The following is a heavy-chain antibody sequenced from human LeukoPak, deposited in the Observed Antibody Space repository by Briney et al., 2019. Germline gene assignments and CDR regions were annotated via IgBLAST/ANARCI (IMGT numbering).Heavy chain of an antibody. CDR1: GGSFSGYY. Sequence: PSETLSLTCAVYGGSFSGYYWSWIRQPSGKGLEWNGEINHSGSINYNPSLKSRVTISVDTSKNQFSLKLSSVTAADTAVYYCARLMVWLPIQKWYFDYWGQGTLVTVSS. CDR2: INHSGSI. V-gene: IGHV4-34*01. D-gene: IGHD2-8*01. CDR3: ARLMVWLPIQKWYFDY. J-gene: IGHJ4*02.